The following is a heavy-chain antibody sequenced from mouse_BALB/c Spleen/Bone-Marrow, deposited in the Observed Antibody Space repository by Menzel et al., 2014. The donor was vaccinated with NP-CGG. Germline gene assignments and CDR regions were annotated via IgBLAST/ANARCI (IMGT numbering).Heavy chain of an antibody. D-gene: IGHD3-3*01. V-gene: IGHV5-17*02. Sequence: DVHLVESGGGLVQPGGSRKLSCAASGFTFSSFGMHWVRQAPEKGLEWVAYISSGSSTIYYADTVKGRFTISRDNPKKTLFLQMTSLRSEDTAMYYCARAGMDYWGQGTSVTVSS. CDR2: ISSGSSTI. J-gene: IGHJ4*01. CDR1: GFTFSSFG. CDR3: ARAGMDY.